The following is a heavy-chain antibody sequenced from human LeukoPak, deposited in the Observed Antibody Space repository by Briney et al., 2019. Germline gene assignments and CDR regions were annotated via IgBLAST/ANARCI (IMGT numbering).Heavy chain of an antibody. V-gene: IGHV3-23*01. CDR2: ISGSGGST. CDR1: GFTFSSYA. Sequence: GGSLRLSCAASGFTFSSYAMSWVRQAPGKGLEWVSAISGSGGSTYYADSVKGRFTISRHNSKNTLYLQMNSLRAEDTAVYYCAKSRDGYNFFFDYWGQGTLVTVSS. D-gene: IGHD5-24*01. J-gene: IGHJ4*02. CDR3: AKSRDGYNFFFDY.